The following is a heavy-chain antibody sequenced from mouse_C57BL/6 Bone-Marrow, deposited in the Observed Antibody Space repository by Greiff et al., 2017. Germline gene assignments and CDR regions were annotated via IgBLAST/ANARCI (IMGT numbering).Heavy chain of an antibody. Sequence: EVKLVESGPGLVKPSQSLSLSCSVTGYSITSGYYWYWIRQFPGNKLEWMGYISYDGSNNYNPTLKNRITITRDTSQNQIFLKLDSVTTEDTATYYCARITTIIPHYFDYWGQGTTLTVSS. D-gene: IGHD1-1*01. CDR1: GYSITSGYY. CDR2: ISYDGSN. J-gene: IGHJ2*01. CDR3: ARITTIIPHYFDY. V-gene: IGHV3-6*01.